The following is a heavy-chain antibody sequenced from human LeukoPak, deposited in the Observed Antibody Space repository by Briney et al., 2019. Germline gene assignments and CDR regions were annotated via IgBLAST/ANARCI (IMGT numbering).Heavy chain of an antibody. CDR2: IYTSGST. J-gene: IGHJ4*02. CDR3: ARVSSVGSRNYFPRYFDH. V-gene: IGHV4-61*02. CDR1: GASISSGTYY. Sequence: SSQTLSLTGTVSGASISSGTYYWSWIRQPAGKGLEWIGRIYTSGSTNYNPSLKSRVTISLDTSRNQFSLRLTSVTAADTAAYYCARVSSVGSRNYFPRYFDHWGQGTLVTVSS. D-gene: IGHD3-10*01.